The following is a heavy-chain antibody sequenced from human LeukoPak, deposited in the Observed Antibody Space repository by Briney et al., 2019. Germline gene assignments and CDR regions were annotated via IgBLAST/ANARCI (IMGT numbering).Heavy chain of an antibody. CDR1: GYSISSGYY. D-gene: IGHD5-18*01. V-gene: IGHV4-38-2*01. J-gene: IGHJ4*02. CDR2: IYHSGST. Sequence: ASETLSLXCAVSGYSISSGYYWGWIRQPPGKGLEWIGSIYHSGSTYYNPSLKSRVTISVDTSKNQFSLKLSSVTAADTAVYYCARGYSYGNGYFDYWGQGTLVTVSS. CDR3: ARGYSYGNGYFDY.